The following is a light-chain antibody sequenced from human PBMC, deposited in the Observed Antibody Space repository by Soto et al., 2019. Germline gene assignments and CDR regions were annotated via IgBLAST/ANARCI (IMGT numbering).Light chain of an antibody. CDR2: DAS. Sequence: PGERATLSCRASQSVSSYLAWYQQKPGQAPRLLIYDASNRATGIPARFSGSGSGTDFTLTISSLEPEDFAVYYCQQRSNWPKYTFGQGTKLEIK. J-gene: IGKJ2*01. CDR3: QQRSNWPKYT. CDR1: QSVSSY. V-gene: IGKV3-11*01.